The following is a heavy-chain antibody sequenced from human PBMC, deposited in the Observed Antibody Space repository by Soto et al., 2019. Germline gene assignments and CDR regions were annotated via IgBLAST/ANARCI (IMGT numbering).Heavy chain of an antibody. CDR1: GFSLNTGGIC. CDR3: ARSLSVAASSGFDF. Sequence: SGPTLVNPTETLTLTCTFSGFSLNTGGICVSWIRQPPGKALEWLGLIDWADDKDYRTSLKIRLTISKDSSKNQVVLTMTNMDPVDTATYYCARSLSVAASSGFDFWGQGILVTVSS. CDR2: IDWADDK. J-gene: IGHJ4*02. V-gene: IGHV2-70*13. D-gene: IGHD2-15*01.